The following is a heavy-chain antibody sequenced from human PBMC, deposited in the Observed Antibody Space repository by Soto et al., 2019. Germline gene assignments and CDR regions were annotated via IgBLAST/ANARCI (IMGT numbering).Heavy chain of an antibody. CDR1: GYTFTSYG. CDR2: ISAYNGNT. V-gene: IGHV1-18*01. Sequence: ASVKVSCKASGYTFTSYGISWVRQAPGQGLEWMGWISAYNGNTNYAQKLQGRVTMTTDTSTSTAYMELRSLRAEDTAVYYCAKCGYDSSGRLLRYFQHWGQGTLVTVPS. CDR3: AKCGYDSSGRLLRYFQH. D-gene: IGHD3-22*01. J-gene: IGHJ1*01.